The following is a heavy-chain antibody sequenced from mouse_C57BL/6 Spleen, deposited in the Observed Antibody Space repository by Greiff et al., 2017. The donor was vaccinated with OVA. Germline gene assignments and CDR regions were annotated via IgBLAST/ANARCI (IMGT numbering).Heavy chain of an antibody. Sequence: VHVKQSGPELVKPGASVKIPCKASGYTFTDYNMDWVKQSHGKSLEWIGDINPNNGGTIYNQKFKGKATLTVDKSSSTAYMELRSLTSEDTAVYYCAREGGSSALANQAWFAYWGQGTLVTVSA. CDR3: AREGGSSALANQAWFAY. CDR2: INPNNGGT. J-gene: IGHJ3*01. D-gene: IGHD3-2*02. CDR1: GYTFTDYN. V-gene: IGHV1-18*01.